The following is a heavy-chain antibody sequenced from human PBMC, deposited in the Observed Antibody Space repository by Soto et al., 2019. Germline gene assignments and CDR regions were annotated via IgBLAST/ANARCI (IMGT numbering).Heavy chain of an antibody. J-gene: IGHJ4*02. CDR3: AREGSYSAYNFAHGIQLWSFDF. CDR1: GGSINTFY. V-gene: IGHV4-4*07. D-gene: IGHD5-12*01. CDR2: IFSSGST. Sequence: SETLSLTCTVSGGSINTFYWSWVRQPAGKGLEWIGRIFSSGSTSFNPSLESRVAMSVDTSKNHFSLNLSSVTAADMAVYYCAREGSYSAYNFAHGIQLWSFDFWGQGALVTVSS.